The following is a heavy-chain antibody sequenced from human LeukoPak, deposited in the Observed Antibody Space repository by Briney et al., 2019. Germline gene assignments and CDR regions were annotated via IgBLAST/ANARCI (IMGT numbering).Heavy chain of an antibody. Sequence: GGSLRLSCAASGFTFSSYWMSWVRQAPGKGPEWVGDIKTDGSDKYYVGSVKGRFTISRDNAKNSLYLQMNSLRAEDTAVYYCARDSLIQYGSGSYWGFDYWGQGILVTVSS. V-gene: IGHV3-7*03. CDR2: IKTDGSDK. CDR1: GFTFSSYW. CDR3: ARDSLIQYGSGSYWGFDY. D-gene: IGHD3-10*01. J-gene: IGHJ4*02.